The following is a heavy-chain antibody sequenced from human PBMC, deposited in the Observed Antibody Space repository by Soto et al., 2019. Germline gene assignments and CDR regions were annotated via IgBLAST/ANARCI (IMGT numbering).Heavy chain of an antibody. J-gene: IGHJ4*02. CDR2: IYDGGIT. CDR1: GGSISSVYDY. Sequence: QVQLQESGPILVKPSQTLSLTCTVSGGSISSVYDYWVWIRQSLDKGLEWIGHIYDGGITYNNPSLQSRVTLSVDTAKIQFSLQLRSVTAADTAVYYCARVQYGDKVDYWGQVTLVTVSS. CDR3: ARVQYGDKVDY. D-gene: IGHD7-27*01. V-gene: IGHV4-30-4*01.